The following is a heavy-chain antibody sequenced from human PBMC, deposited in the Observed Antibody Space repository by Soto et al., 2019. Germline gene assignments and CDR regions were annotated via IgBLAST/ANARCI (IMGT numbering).Heavy chain of an antibody. J-gene: IGHJ6*02. Sequence: SQTLSLTCAISGDSVSSDSAAWNWIRQSPSRGLEWLGRTYYRSKWYNDYAVSVKSRITINPDTSKNQFSLKLNSVTPEDTAVYYCARADSGYDFYYYYGMDVWGQGTTVTVSS. CDR3: ARADSGYDFYYYYGMDV. CDR1: GDSVSSDSAA. CDR2: TYYRSKWYN. V-gene: IGHV6-1*01. D-gene: IGHD5-12*01.